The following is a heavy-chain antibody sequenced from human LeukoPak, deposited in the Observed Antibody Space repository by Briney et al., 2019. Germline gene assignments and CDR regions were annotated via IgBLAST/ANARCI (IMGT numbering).Heavy chain of an antibody. Sequence: PSETLSLTCAVSGGSFSGYYWTWIRQPPGKGLEWIGEINHSGNTNYNPSLKSRVTMSIDTSNKQFFLTLSSVTAADTAVYFCARERRELRGDAFDVWGQGTKVTVSS. CDR3: ARERRELRGDAFDV. D-gene: IGHD3-10*01. CDR1: GGSFSGYY. V-gene: IGHV4-34*01. J-gene: IGHJ3*01. CDR2: INHSGNT.